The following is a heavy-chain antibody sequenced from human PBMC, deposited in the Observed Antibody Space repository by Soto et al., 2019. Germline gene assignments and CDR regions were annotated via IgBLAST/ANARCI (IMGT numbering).Heavy chain of an antibody. CDR3: ARDLYQIATRTRPFDY. J-gene: IGHJ4*02. D-gene: IGHD6-6*01. Sequence: GGSLRLSCAASGFTFNGYWMSWVRQAPGKGLEWLASIKQDGSEIYYVDSVKGRFTISRDNAKNSLYLQMNSLRAEDTAVYYCARDLYQIATRTRPFDYWGQGTLVTV. CDR2: IKQDGSEI. CDR1: GFTFNGYW. V-gene: IGHV3-7*03.